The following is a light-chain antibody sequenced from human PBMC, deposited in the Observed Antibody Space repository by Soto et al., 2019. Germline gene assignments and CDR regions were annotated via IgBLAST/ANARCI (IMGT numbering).Light chain of an antibody. CDR3: QQYDSSPLT. V-gene: IGKV1-5*03. J-gene: IGKJ4*01. CDR2: KAS. Sequence: DIQMTQSPSTLSASEGDRVTITCRASQSISNWLAWYQQKPGKAPKLLIYKASSFESGVPSRFSGSGSGTEFSLTISSLQPDDFATYYSQQYDSSPLTYGGGTKVDVK. CDR1: QSISNW.